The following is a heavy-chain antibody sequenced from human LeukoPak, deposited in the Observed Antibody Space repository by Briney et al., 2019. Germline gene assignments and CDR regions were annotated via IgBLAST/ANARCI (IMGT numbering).Heavy chain of an antibody. D-gene: IGHD3-22*01. V-gene: IGHV1-2*02. CDR2: INPNSGGT. Sequence: GASVKVSCKASGYTFTGYYMHWVRQAPGQGLEWMGWINPNSGGTNYAQKFQGRVTITRNTSISTAYMELSSLRSEDTAVYYCARGVDYYDSSGYYNYFDYWGQGTLVTVSS. CDR1: GYTFTGYY. CDR3: ARGVDYYDSSGYYNYFDY. J-gene: IGHJ4*02.